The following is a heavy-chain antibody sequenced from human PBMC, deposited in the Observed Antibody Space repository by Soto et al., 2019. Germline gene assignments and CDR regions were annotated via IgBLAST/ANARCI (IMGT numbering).Heavy chain of an antibody. J-gene: IGHJ3*02. V-gene: IGHV4-28*01. Sequence: SETLSLTCAVSGYSISSSNWWGWIRQPPGKGLEWIGYIYYSGSTYYNPSLKSRVTMSVDTSKNQFSLKLSSVTAVDTAVYYCARSVTPPYDYVWGSYRYAFDIWGQGTMVTVSS. CDR1: GYSISSSNW. CDR3: ARSVTPPYDYVWGSYRYAFDI. CDR2: IYYSGST. D-gene: IGHD3-16*02.